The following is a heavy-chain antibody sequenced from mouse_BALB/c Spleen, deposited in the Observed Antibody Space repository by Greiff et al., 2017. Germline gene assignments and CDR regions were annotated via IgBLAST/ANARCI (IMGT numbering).Heavy chain of an antibody. CDR2: IRNKANGYTT. D-gene: IGHD6-1*01. CDR1: GFTFTDYY. V-gene: IGHV7-3*02. CDR3: ARDKGASYAMDY. J-gene: IGHJ4*01. Sequence: EVKLMESGGGLVQPGGSLRLSCATSGFTFTDYYMSWVRQPPGKALEWLGFIRNKANGYTTEYSASVKGRFTISRDNSQSFLYLQMNTLRAEDSATYYCARDKGASYAMDYWGQGTSVTVSS.